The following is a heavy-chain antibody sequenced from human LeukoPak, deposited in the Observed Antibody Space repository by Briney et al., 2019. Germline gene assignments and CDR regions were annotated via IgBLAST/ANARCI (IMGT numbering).Heavy chain of an antibody. Sequence: PSQTLSLTCTVSGGSISSGDFYWSWIRQPPGEGLQWIGSIYSTGSTNYNPSLKSRVTISVDTSKNLFSLKLSSVTAADTAVYYCARENYDYVWGKYRQTNPEYIQPWGQGNLVTVSS. D-gene: IGHD3-16*01. V-gene: IGHV4-30-4*08. CDR1: GGSISSGDFY. CDR2: IYSTGST. CDR3: ARENYDYVWGKYRQTNPEYIQP. J-gene: IGHJ1*01.